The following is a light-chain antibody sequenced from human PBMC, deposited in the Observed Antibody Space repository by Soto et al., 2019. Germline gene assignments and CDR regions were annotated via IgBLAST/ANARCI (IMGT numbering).Light chain of an antibody. V-gene: IGKV3-20*01. J-gene: IGKJ5*01. Sequence: EIVLTQSPGTLSLSPGERATLSCRASQSVSSSYLAGYQQKPGQAPRLLIYGASSRATGIPDRFSGSGSGTDFTPTISRLEPEDFAVYYCQQYGSSLRITFGQGTRLEIK. CDR1: QSVSSSY. CDR2: GAS. CDR3: QQYGSSLRIT.